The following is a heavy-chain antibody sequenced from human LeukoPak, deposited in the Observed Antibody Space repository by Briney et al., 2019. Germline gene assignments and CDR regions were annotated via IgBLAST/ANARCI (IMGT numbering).Heavy chain of an antibody. CDR2: IYPGDSDT. D-gene: IGHD3-16*02. Sequence: NSGESLKISCKGSGYSFTSYWIGWVRQMPGKGLEWMGIIYPGDSDTRYSPSFQGQVTISADKSISTAYLQWSSLKASDTAMYYCATQYYDYVWGSYRYFDYWGQGTLVTVSS. CDR1: GYSFTSYW. V-gene: IGHV5-51*01. J-gene: IGHJ4*02. CDR3: ATQYYDYVWGSYRYFDY.